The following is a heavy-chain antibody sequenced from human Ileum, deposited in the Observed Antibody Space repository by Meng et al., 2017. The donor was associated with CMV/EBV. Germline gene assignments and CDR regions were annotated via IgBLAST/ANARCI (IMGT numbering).Heavy chain of an antibody. J-gene: IGHJ4*01. D-gene: IGHD3-22*01. Sequence: WGTLRLSCAASGFTFSNYWISWIRQAPGKGLEWVANIKEDGSEKYYVDSVKSRFTISRDNAKKSLYLQMNSLRAEDTAVYYSSISPKDVLLPVAMTGWGQGTLVTVSS. CDR1: GFTFSNYW. V-gene: IGHV3-7*03. CDR3: SISPKDVLLPVAMTG. CDR2: IKEDGSEK.